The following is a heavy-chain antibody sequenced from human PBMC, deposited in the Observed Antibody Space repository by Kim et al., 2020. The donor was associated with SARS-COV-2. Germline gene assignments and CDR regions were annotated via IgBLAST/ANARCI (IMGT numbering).Heavy chain of an antibody. D-gene: IGHD6-13*01. CDR3: AREIAAAGPGAFDI. V-gene: IGHV1-18*01. J-gene: IGHJ3*02. Sequence: AQRLRGRATMTAATSTSTAYMELRSLRSDDTAVYYCAREIAAAGPGAFDIWGQGTMVTVSS.